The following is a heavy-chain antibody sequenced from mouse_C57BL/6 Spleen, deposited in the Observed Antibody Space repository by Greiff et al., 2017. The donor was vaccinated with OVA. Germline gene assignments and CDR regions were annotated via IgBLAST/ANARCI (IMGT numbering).Heavy chain of an antibody. Sequence: VQLQQPGAELVMPGSSVKLSCKASGFTFTRYWMAWVKQRPGQGLEWIGNIYPSVSDIPYNQKFKDNATLTVDKSSSTAYLQLSSLTDEDSAVYYCGREGGYSAIDYWGKEATVTV. CDR1: GFTFTRYW. CDR2: IYPSVSDI. CDR3: GREGGYSAIDY. V-gene: IGHV1-61*01. J-gene: IGHJ4*01. D-gene: IGHD2-14*01.